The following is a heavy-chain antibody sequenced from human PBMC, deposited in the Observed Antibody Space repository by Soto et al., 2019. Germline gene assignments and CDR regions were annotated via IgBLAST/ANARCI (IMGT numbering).Heavy chain of an antibody. Sequence: QVQLVQSGAEVKKPGASVKVSCKASGYTFTSYDINWVRQATGQGLEWMGWMNPNSGNTGYAQKFQGRVTMTRNTTLSTAYMELSSLRSEDTAVYYCARIEEWLASFDYWGQGTLVTGSS. V-gene: IGHV1-8*01. CDR3: ARIEEWLASFDY. D-gene: IGHD6-19*01. J-gene: IGHJ4*02. CDR2: MNPNSGNT. CDR1: GYTFTSYD.